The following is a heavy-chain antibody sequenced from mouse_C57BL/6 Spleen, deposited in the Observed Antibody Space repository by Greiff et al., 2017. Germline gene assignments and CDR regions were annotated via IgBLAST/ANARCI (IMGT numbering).Heavy chain of an antibody. Sequence: EVMLVESEGGLVQPGSSMKLSCTASGFTFSDYYIAWVRQAPEKGLEWVANINYDGSSTYYLDSLKSRFIISRDNAKNILYLQMSSLKSEDTATYYCARADYYGRGFDYWGQGTTLTVSS. CDR1: GFTFSDYY. V-gene: IGHV5-16*01. D-gene: IGHD1-1*01. CDR3: ARADYYGRGFDY. CDR2: INYDGSST. J-gene: IGHJ2*01.